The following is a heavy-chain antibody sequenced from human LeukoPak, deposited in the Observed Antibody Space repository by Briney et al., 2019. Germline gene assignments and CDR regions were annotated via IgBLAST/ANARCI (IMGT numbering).Heavy chain of an antibody. V-gene: IGHV3-73*01. D-gene: IGHD6-6*01. CDR2: IRSKANSYAT. Sequence: PGGSLRLSCAASGFTFSSYWMHWVRQASGKGLEWVGRIRSKANSYATAYAASVKGRSTISRDDSKNTAYLQMNSLKTEDTAVYYCTSPSIAARYYYYYYYMDVWGKGTTVTVSS. CDR3: TSPSIAARYYYYYYYMDV. CDR1: GFTFSSYW. J-gene: IGHJ6*03.